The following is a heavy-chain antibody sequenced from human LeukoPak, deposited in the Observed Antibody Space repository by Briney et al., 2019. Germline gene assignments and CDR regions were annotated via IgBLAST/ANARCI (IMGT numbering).Heavy chain of an antibody. CDR2: IIPIFGTA. CDR1: GGTFSSYA. J-gene: IGHJ3*02. D-gene: IGHD1-26*01. V-gene: IGHV1-69*06. CDR3: ATYGIVGAIPLIGAFDI. Sequence: SVNVSCRASGGTFSSYAISWVRQAPGQGLEWMGGIIPIFGTANYAQKFQGRVTMTEDTSTDTAYMELSSLRSEDTAVYYCATYGIVGAIPLIGAFDIWGQGTMVTVSS.